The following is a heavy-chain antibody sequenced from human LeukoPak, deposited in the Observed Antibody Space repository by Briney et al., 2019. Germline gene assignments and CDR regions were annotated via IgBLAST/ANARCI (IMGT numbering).Heavy chain of an antibody. Sequence: SSETLSLTCTVSGGSISSSSYYWGWIRQPPGKGLEWIGEIYHSGSTNYNPSLKSRVTISVDKSKNQFSLKLSSVTAADTAVYYCARDRRYYDSSGYIRGFDYWGQGTLVTVSS. CDR2: IYHSGST. J-gene: IGHJ4*02. V-gene: IGHV4-39*07. CDR3: ARDRRYYDSSGYIRGFDY. CDR1: GGSISSSSYY. D-gene: IGHD3-22*01.